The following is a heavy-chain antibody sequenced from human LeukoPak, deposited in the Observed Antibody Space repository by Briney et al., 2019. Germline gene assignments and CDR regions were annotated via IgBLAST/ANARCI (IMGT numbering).Heavy chain of an antibody. D-gene: IGHD6-13*01. CDR2: INPNSGNT. J-gene: IGHJ6*03. Sequence: ASVKVSCKASGGTFSSYAISWVRQAPGQGLEWMGWINPNSGNTGYAQKFQGRVTMTRNTSISTAYMELSSLRSEDTAVYYCASIAAAGKGYYMDVWGKGTTVTISS. V-gene: IGHV1-8*02. CDR1: GGTFSSYA. CDR3: ASIAAAGKGYYMDV.